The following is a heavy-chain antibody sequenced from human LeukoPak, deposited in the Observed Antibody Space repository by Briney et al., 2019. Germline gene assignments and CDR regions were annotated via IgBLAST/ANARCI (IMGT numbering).Heavy chain of an antibody. Sequence: GGSLRLSCAASGFTFSSYAMSWVRQAPGKGLEWVSAISGGSTYYADSVKGRFTISRDNSKNTLYLQMNSLRAEDTAVYYCAKPPPWGGAYYWGQGTLVTVSS. D-gene: IGHD7-27*01. V-gene: IGHV3-23*01. CDR1: GFTFSSYA. J-gene: IGHJ4*02. CDR3: AKPPPWGGAYY. CDR2: ISGGST.